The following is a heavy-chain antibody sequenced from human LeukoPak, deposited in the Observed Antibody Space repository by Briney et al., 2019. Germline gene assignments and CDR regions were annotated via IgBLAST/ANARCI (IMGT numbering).Heavy chain of an antibody. D-gene: IGHD6-6*01. J-gene: IGHJ6*02. CDR3: ARAGGSSSPSYHYGMDV. V-gene: IGHV1-46*01. CDR2: INPSGGST. Sequence: GASVKVSCKASGYTFTSYYMHWVRQAPGQGLEWMGIINPSGGSTSYAQKFQGRVTMTRDTSTSTVYMELSSLRSKDTAVYYCARAGGSSSPSYHYGMDVWGQGTTVTVSS. CDR1: GYTFTSYY.